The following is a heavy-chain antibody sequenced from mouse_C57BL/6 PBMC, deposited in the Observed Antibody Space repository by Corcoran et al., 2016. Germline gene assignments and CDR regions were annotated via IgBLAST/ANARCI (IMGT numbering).Heavy chain of an antibody. D-gene: IGHD1-1*02. CDR2: INPNNGGT. J-gene: IGHJ4*01. CDR1: GYTFTDYY. V-gene: IGHV1-26*01. CDR3: ARGPWSLYAMDY. Sequence: EVQLQQSGPELVKPGASVKISCKASGYTFTDYYMNWVKQSHGKSLEWIGDINPNNGGTSYNQKFKGKATLTVDKSSSTAYMELGSLTSEDSAVYYCARGPWSLYAMDYWGQGTSVTVSS.